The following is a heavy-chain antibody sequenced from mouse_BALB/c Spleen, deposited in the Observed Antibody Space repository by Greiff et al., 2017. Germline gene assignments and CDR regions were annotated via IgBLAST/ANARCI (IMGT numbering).Heavy chain of an antibody. CDR1: GFTFTNYW. CDR2: IYPGGGYT. V-gene: IGHV1-63*02. Sequence: QVQLQESGAELVRPGTSVKMSCTAAGFTFTNYWMGWVKQRPGHGLEWIGDIYPGGGYTNYNEKFKGKATLTADTSSNTAYMQLSSLTSEDSAIYCCACLGGDYYSPYYWGQGTTLTVSS. J-gene: IGHJ2*01. D-gene: IGHD1-1*01. CDR3: ACLGGDYYSPYY.